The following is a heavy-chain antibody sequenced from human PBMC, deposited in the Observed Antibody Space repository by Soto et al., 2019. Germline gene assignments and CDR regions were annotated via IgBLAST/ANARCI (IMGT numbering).Heavy chain of an antibody. CDR2: ISGSGGST. J-gene: IGHJ3*02. Sequence: GGSLRLSCAASGFTFSSYAMSWVRQAPGKGLEWVSAISGSGGSTYYADSVKGRFTISRDNSKNTLYLQMNSLRAEDTAVYYCAKDRVVVVAATRDAFDIWGQGTMVTVSS. V-gene: IGHV3-23*01. D-gene: IGHD2-15*01. CDR1: GFTFSSYA. CDR3: AKDRVVVVAATRDAFDI.